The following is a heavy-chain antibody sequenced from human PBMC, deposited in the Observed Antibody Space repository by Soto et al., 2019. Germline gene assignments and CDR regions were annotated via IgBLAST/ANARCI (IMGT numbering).Heavy chain of an antibody. V-gene: IGHV3-11*01. CDR2: ISGSGDVI. CDR3: ARAPDCGEGSCYRHFDL. CDR1: AFKLSDYY. D-gene: IGHD2-15*01. Sequence: GSLRLSCAASAFKLSDYYMSWVRQAPGKGLEWVSYISGSGDVIYYADSVKGRFTISRDNDKKSVHLQMDTLRAEDTALYYCARAPDCGEGSCYRHFDLWGQGTRVTVSS. J-gene: IGHJ4*02.